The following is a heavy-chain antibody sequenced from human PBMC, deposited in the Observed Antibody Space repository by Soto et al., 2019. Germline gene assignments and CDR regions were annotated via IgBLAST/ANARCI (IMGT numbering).Heavy chain of an antibody. Sequence: GGSLRLSCAASGFTFSNYAMTWVRQAPGKGLEWVPVITGSGGGTYFVDSVKGRFTISRDNSKNTVYLQMNSLRAEDTAVYYCAKRPLTAAGFDYWGQGTLVTVSS. CDR3: AKRPLTAAGFDY. J-gene: IGHJ4*02. V-gene: IGHV3-23*01. CDR1: GFTFSNYA. CDR2: ITGSGGGT. D-gene: IGHD6-13*01.